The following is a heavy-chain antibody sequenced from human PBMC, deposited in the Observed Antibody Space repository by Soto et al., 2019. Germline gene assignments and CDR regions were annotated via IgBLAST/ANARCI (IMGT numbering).Heavy chain of an antibody. CDR2: ISAYNGNT. D-gene: IGHD5-18*01. CDR3: ARPLPLGYSYGYSGLGYYYYYGMDV. V-gene: IGHV1-18*01. J-gene: IGHJ6*02. CDR1: GYTFTSYG. Sequence: QVQLVQSGAEVKKPGASVKVSCKASGYTFTSYGISWVRQAPGQGLEWMGWISAYNGNTNYAQKLQGRVTMTTDTSTSTAYMELRSLRSDDTAVYYCARPLPLGYSYGYSGLGYYYYYGMDVWGQGTTVTVSS.